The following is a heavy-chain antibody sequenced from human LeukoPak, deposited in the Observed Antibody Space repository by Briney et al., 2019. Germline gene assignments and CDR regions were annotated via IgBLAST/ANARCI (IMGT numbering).Heavy chain of an antibody. CDR2: INPGGGST. CDR3: ARDGRLWTALNDY. V-gene: IGHV1-46*01. D-gene: IGHD5-18*01. Sequence: ASVKVSCKASGYTFTSYYMHWVRQAPGQGLEWMGIINPGGGSTGYAQKFQGRVTMTRDTSTSTVYMELSSLRSEDTAVYYCARDGRLWTALNDYWGQGTLVTVSS. J-gene: IGHJ4*02. CDR1: GYTFTSYY.